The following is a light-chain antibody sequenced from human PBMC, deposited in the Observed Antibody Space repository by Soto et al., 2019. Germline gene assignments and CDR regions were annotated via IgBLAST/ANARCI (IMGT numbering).Light chain of an antibody. Sequence: QSALTQPASVSGSPGQSITISCTGTSSDVGSYNLVSWYQQHPGKAPKLMNYEGSKRPSGVSNRFSGSKSGNTASLTISGLQAEDEADYSCCSYAGSSTHVVFGGGTRLTVL. CDR1: SSDVGSYNL. V-gene: IGLV2-23*01. CDR3: CSYAGSSTHVV. J-gene: IGLJ2*01. CDR2: EGS.